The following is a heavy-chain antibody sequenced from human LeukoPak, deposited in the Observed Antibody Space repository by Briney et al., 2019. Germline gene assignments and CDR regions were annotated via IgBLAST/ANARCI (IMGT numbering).Heavy chain of an antibody. D-gene: IGHD5-18*01. Sequence: ASETLSLTCTVSGGSTSSYYWSWIRQPPGKGLEWIGYIYYSGSTNYNPSLKSRVTISVDTSKNQFSLKLSSVTAADTAVYYCASPSRLWSFDYWGQGTLVTVSS. CDR3: ASPSRLWSFDY. CDR2: IYYSGST. V-gene: IGHV4-59*08. CDR1: GGSTSSYY. J-gene: IGHJ4*02.